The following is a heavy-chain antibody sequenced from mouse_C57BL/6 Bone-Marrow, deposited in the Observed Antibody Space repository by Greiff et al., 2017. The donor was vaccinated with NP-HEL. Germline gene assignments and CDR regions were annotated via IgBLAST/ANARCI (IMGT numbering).Heavy chain of an antibody. CDR2: IDPSDSYT. J-gene: IGHJ3*01. V-gene: IGHV1-59*01. D-gene: IGHD1-1*01. CDR1: GYTFTSYW. CDR3: ARLLSWFDY. Sequence: QVQLQQPGAELVRPGTSVKLSCKASGYTFTSYWMHWVKQRPGQGLEWIGVIDPSDSYTNYNQKFKGKATLTVDTSSSTAYVQHSSLTSEDSAVYYCARLLSWFDYWGQGTLVTVSA.